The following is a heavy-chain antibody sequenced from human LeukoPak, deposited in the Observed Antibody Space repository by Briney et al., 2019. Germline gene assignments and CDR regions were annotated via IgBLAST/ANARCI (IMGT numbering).Heavy chain of an antibody. CDR2: IYYSGGT. CDR1: GGSINYYY. V-gene: IGHV4-59*01. J-gene: IGHJ4*02. Sequence: SETLSLTCIVSGGSINYYYWMWIRQPPGKGLEWIGYIYYSGGTHYNPSLKSRDTMLVDTSKNQFSLKLTAVTAADTAVYYCARETPGAGHFDYWGQGSLVTVSS. CDR3: ARETPGAGHFDY. D-gene: IGHD7-27*01.